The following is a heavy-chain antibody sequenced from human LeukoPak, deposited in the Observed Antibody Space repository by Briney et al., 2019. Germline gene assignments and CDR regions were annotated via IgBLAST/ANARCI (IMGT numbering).Heavy chain of an antibody. Sequence: ASVKVSCKASGYTFTGYYMHWVRQAPGQGLEWMGWINPNSGGTNYAQKFQGRVTMTRDTSISTAYMELSRLRSDDTAVYYCARGPRITMIVVAINPFDYWGQGTLVTVSS. CDR3: ARGPRITMIVVAINPFDY. V-gene: IGHV1-2*02. J-gene: IGHJ4*02. D-gene: IGHD3-22*01. CDR1: GYTFTGYY. CDR2: INPNSGGT.